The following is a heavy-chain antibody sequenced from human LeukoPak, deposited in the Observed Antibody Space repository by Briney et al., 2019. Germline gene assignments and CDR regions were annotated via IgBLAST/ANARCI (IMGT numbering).Heavy chain of an antibody. D-gene: IGHD4-23*01. CDR2: IGYEGVHK. CDR3: AKDLHGGYSSDY. J-gene: IGHJ4*02. CDR1: GFTFNNFG. V-gene: IGHV3-30*02. Sequence: GGSLRLSCAASGFTFNNFGMHWVRQAPGKGLEWVSFIGYEGVHKYYAVSVKGRFTISKDNSKATLYLQMNSLRPEDTAVYYCAKDLHGGYSSDYWGQGTLVTVFS.